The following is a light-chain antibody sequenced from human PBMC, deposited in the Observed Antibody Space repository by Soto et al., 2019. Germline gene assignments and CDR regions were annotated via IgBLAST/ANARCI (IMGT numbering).Light chain of an antibody. J-gene: IGLJ1*01. CDR1: RSDIGSYNY. CDR3: ISYTGSSTSYV. V-gene: IGLV2-14*01. Sequence: QSALTQPASVSGSPGQSITISCSGTRSDIGSYNYVAWYQQFPGKTPKILIYGVSNRPSGVSSRFSGSKSGNTASLTIPGLQAEDEADYYCISYTGSSTSYVFGSGTKLTVL. CDR2: GVS.